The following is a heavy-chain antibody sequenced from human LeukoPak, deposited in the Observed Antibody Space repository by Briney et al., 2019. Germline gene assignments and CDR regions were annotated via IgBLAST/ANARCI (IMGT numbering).Heavy chain of an antibody. CDR1: GGSISSGGYS. V-gene: IGHV4-30-2*01. CDR2: IYHSGST. CDR3: ARVGASSRGERRVAAAGSFDY. Sequence: PSQTLSLTCAVSGGSISSGGYSWSWIRQPPGKGLEWNGYIYHSGSTYYNPSLKSRVTISVDRSKNQFSLKLSSVTAADTAVYYCARVGASSRGERRVAAAGSFDYWGQGTLVTVSS. J-gene: IGHJ4*02. D-gene: IGHD6-13*01.